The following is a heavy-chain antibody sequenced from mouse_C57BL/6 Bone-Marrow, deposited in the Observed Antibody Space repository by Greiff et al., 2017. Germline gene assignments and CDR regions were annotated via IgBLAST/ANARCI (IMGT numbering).Heavy chain of an antibody. Sequence: VQLQQSGAELVRPGASVKLSCTASGFNITDYYMHWVKQRPEQGLAWIGRIDPEDGDTEYDPKFPGKATMTADTSSNTAYLQLSSLTSEDTAVYYCTTFSYYGSSLDWYFDVWGTGTTVTVSS. D-gene: IGHD1-1*01. CDR3: TTFSYYGSSLDWYFDV. V-gene: IGHV14-1*01. J-gene: IGHJ1*03. CDR2: IDPEDGDT. CDR1: GFNITDYY.